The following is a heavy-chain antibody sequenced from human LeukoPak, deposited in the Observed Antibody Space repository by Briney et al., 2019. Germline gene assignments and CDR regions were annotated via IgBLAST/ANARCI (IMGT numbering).Heavy chain of an antibody. CDR2: IYSSGST. Sequence: SETLSLTCTVSGGSISTYYWSWIRQPPGKGLEWIGYIYSSGSTNYNFSLKSRVTISVDTSKNQFSLKLSSVTAADTAVYYCARAYDILTGYYTNYYYYMDVWGKGTTVTVSS. D-gene: IGHD3-9*01. V-gene: IGHV4-59*12. CDR1: GGSISTYY. CDR3: ARAYDILTGYYTNYYYYMDV. J-gene: IGHJ6*03.